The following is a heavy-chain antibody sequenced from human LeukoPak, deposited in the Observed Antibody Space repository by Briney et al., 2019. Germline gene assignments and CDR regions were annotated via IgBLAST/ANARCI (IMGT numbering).Heavy chain of an antibody. CDR3: ARIPIYYDSSGYLTYYFDY. J-gene: IGHJ4*02. CDR2: IKQDGSEK. Sequence: GGSLRLSCAASGFTFSSYWMSWVRQAPGKGLEWVANIKQDGSEKYYVDSVKGRFTISRDNAKNSLYLQMNSLRAEDTAVYYCARIPIYYDSSGYLTYYFDYWGQGTLVTVSS. V-gene: IGHV3-7*01. CDR1: GFTFSSYW. D-gene: IGHD3-22*01.